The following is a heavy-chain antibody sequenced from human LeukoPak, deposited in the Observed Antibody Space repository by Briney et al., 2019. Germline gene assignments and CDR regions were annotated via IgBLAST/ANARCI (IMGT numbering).Heavy chain of an antibody. Sequence: ASVKVSCKASGYTFTGYYLHWVRQAPGQGPEWMGRINPNSGGTNYAQKFQGRVTMTRDTSINTAYMELSSLRPDDTAVYYCARETKLEWLLIFDYWGQGTLVTVSS. J-gene: IGHJ4*02. CDR2: INPNSGGT. CDR1: GYTFTGYY. CDR3: ARETKLEWLLIFDY. V-gene: IGHV1-2*06. D-gene: IGHD3-3*01.